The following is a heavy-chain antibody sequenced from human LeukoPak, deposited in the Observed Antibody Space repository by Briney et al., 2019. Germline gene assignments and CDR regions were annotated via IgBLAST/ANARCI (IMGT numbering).Heavy chain of an antibody. CDR3: TRLETYDYVWGSYRRDLDY. Sequence: GGSLRLSCAASGFTFSSYSMNWVRQAPGKGLEWVSSINSGSSYIKYADSVQGRFTISRDDAKNSLYLQMNSLKTEDTAVYYCTRLETYDYVWGSYRRDLDYWGQGTLVTVSS. CDR2: INSGSSYI. V-gene: IGHV3-21*03. D-gene: IGHD3-16*02. CDR1: GFTFSSYS. J-gene: IGHJ4*02.